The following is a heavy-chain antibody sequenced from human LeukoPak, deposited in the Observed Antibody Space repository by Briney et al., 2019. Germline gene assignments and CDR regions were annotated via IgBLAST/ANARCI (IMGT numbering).Heavy chain of an antibody. CDR3: ASSERGFLGPNTYYFDY. CDR2: TYYSGST. J-gene: IGHJ4*02. Sequence: SETLSLTCTVSAGSISSYYWSWNRPPPGEGLEWMGYTYYSGSTNYNPSLESRVTISVDTSENQFSLKLSSVTAADTAVYYCASSERGFLGPNTYYFDYWGQGTLVTVSS. V-gene: IGHV4-59*01. CDR1: AGSISSYY. D-gene: IGHD3-3*01.